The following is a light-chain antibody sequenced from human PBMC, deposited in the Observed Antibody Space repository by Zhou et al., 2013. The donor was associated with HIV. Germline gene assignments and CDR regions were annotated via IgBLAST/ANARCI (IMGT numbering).Light chain of an antibody. CDR1: QSITSH. CDR2: AAS. V-gene: IGKV1-39*01. J-gene: IGKJ1*01. CDR3: QQSYSTPWT. Sequence: DIQVTQSPSSLSASVGDRITITCRTSQSITSHLNWYQQKPGKAPKLLIYAASSLQSGFPSRFSGSGSGTDFTLTISSLQPEDFATYHCQQSYSTPWTFGQGTKVEIK.